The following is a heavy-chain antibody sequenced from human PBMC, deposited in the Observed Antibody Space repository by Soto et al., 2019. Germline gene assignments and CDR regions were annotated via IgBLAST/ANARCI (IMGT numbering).Heavy chain of an antibody. V-gene: IGHV4-59*01. J-gene: IGHJ6*02. D-gene: IGHD3-22*01. Sequence: SETLSLTCTVSGGSISSYYWSWIRQPPGKGLEWIGYIYYSGSTNYNPSLKSRVTISVDTSKNQFSLKLSSVTAADTAVYYCGRTSQDDYARSGYYYYYYGMEVWGQGTTVTVSS. CDR3: GRTSQDDYARSGYYYYYYGMEV. CDR1: GGSISSYY. CDR2: IYYSGST.